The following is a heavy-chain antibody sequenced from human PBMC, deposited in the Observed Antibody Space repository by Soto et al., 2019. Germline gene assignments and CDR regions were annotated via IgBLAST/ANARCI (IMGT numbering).Heavy chain of an antibody. J-gene: IGHJ6*02. CDR3: ARSRLPYYYYYGMDV. CDR1: GGSFSGYF. D-gene: IGHD6-6*01. CDR2: INHSGST. Sequence: SETLSLTCAVYGGSFSGYFWSWIRQPPGKGLEWIGEINHSGSTKYNPSLKSRLTISVDTSKNLVSLRLISMTAADTAVYYCARSRLPYYYYYGMDVWGQGTTVTVSS. V-gene: IGHV4-34*01.